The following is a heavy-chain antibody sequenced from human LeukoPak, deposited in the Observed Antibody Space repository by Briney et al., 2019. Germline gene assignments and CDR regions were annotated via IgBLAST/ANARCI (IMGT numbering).Heavy chain of an antibody. CDR3: ARHGQYYYYGMDV. J-gene: IGHJ6*02. CDR2: IYPGDSDT. V-gene: IGHV5-51*01. Sequence: GESLKISCRGSGYSFTTYWIGWVRQMPGKGLEWMGIIYPGDSDTRYTPSFQGQVTLSADKSINTAYLQWSSLKASDTAMYYCARHGQYYYYGMDVWGQGTTVTVSS. CDR1: GYSFTTYW.